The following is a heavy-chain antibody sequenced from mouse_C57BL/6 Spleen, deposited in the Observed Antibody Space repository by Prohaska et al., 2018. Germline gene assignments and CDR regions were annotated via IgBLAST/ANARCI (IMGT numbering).Heavy chain of an antibody. V-gene: IGHV1-55*01. CDR2: IYPGSGST. J-gene: IGHJ4*01. Sequence: QVQLQQPGAELVKPGASVKMSCKDSGYTFTSYWITWVKQRPGQGLEWIGDIYPGSGSTNYNEKFKSKATLTVDTPSSTAYMQLSSLTSEDSAVYYCARRRDYYAMDYWGQGTSVTVSS. CDR1: GYTFTSYW. CDR3: ARRRDYYAMDY.